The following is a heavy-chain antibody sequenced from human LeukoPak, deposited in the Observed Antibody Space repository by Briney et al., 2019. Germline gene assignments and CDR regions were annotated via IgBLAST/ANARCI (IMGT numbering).Heavy chain of an antibody. D-gene: IGHD1-26*01. CDR1: GGTFSSYA. J-gene: IGHJ4*02. CDR3: ARERDSGSYCDY. CDR2: IIPIFGTA. V-gene: IGHV1-69*13. Sequence: GASVKVSCKASGGTFSSYAISWVRQAPGQGLEWMGGIIPIFGTANYAQKFQGRVTITADESTSTAYMELSSLGSEDTAVYYCARERDSGSYCDYWGQGTLVTVSS.